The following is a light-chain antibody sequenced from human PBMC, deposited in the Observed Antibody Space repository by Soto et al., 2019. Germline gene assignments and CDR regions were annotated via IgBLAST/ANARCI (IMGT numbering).Light chain of an antibody. CDR3: SSYAGSNNLV. CDR2: EVS. V-gene: IGLV2-8*01. Sequence: QSVLTQPPSASGSPGQSVTISCTGTSSDVGGYNYVSWYQQHLGKAPKLMIYEVSKRPSGVPDRFSGSKSGNTASLTVSGLQAEDEADYYCSSYAGSNNLVFGGGTKLTV. CDR1: SSDVGGYNY. J-gene: IGLJ2*01.